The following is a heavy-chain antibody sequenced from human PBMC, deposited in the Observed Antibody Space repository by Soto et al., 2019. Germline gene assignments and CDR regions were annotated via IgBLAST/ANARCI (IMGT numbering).Heavy chain of an antibody. CDR3: SHMRGSGLFGVDV. CDR2: IFSNDDK. Sequence: QITLKESGPALMKPTQTLTLTCAFSGFSLSTSGVGVGWVRQPPGKALEWLALIFSNDDKRYSPSLMSRLTITKETAKNQAVLKWTNIVPVDTATYYCSHMRGSGLFGVDVW. D-gene: IGHD3-10*01. CDR1: GFSLSTSGVG. J-gene: IGHJ6*01. V-gene: IGHV2-5*01.